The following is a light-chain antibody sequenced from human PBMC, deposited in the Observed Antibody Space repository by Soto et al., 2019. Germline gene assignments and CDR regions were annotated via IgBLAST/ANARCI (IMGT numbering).Light chain of an antibody. Sequence: DIQMTQSPSSLSASVGDRVTITCRASQSINRFLSWYQQTPGKAPKVLIYATSILQSGVPSRFSGSGSGTDFTLTINNLQPEDFATYYRQQTYITPWTFGQGTKVEI. CDR2: ATS. CDR3: QQTYITPWT. J-gene: IGKJ1*01. CDR1: QSINRF. V-gene: IGKV1-39*01.